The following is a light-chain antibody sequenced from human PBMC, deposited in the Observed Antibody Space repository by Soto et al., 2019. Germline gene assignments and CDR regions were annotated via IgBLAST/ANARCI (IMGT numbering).Light chain of an antibody. CDR2: KAS. J-gene: IGKJ1*01. V-gene: IGKV2D-30*01. CDR1: QSLEYSDGNSY. Sequence: DVVLTQSPLALAVTLGQPASISCRSSQSLEYSDGNSYLNWSQQKPGKAPKLLIYKASTLKSGVPSRFSGSGSGTEFTLTISSLQPDDFATCYCQHYNSYSEAFGQGTKVDIK. CDR3: QHYNSYSEA.